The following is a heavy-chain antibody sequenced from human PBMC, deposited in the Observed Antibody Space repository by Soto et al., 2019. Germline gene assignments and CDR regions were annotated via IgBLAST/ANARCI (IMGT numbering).Heavy chain of an antibody. CDR1: GGSISYEYYH. D-gene: IGHD2-21*02. V-gene: IGHV4-30-4*08. CDR2: IHYSGSI. Sequence: QVQLQQSSPGLVKPSQTLSLTCTVSGGSISYEYYHWTWIRQSPGKGLEWIGYIHYSGSIIYNPSFKSRVTISVDTSKNQCSLQLSSVTAADTAVYFCAREDDGGDRDYYGLDVWGQGTTVTVSS. J-gene: IGHJ6*02. CDR3: AREDDGGDRDYYGLDV.